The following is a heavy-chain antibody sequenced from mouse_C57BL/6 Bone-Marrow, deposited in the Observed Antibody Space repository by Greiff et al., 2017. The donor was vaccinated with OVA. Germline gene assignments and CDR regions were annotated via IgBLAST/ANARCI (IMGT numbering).Heavy chain of an antibody. CDR1: GFNIKDDY. CDR2: IDPEHGAT. D-gene: IGHD2-14*01. V-gene: IGHV14-4*01. CDR3: TIGSYYFDY. J-gene: IGHJ2*01. Sequence: VQLQQSGAELVRPGASVKFSCTASGFNIKDDYMHWVKQRPEQGLEWIGWIDPEHGATEYASKLPGKATITADPSSHTAYLQLSSLASEDTAVYYCTIGSYYFDYWGQGTTLTVSS.